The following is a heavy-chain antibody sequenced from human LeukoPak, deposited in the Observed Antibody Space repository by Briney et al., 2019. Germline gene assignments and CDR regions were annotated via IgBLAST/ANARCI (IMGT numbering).Heavy chain of an antibody. D-gene: IGHD2-21*02. CDR2: INPSGGST. J-gene: IGHJ3*02. Sequence: ASVKVSCKASGYTFTSYYMHWVRQAPGQGLEWMGIINPSGGSTSYAQKFQGRVTMTRDTSTSTVYMELSSLRSEDTAVYYCAREQGDGDSPRSHALDIWGQGTMVTVSS. CDR1: GYTFTSYY. V-gene: IGHV1-46*01. CDR3: AREQGDGDSPRSHALDI.